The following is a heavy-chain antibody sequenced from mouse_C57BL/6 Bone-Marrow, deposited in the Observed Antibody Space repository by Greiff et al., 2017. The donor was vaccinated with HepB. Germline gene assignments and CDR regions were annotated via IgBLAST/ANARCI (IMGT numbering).Heavy chain of an antibody. V-gene: IGHV5-9-1*02. CDR1: GFTFSSYA. J-gene: IGHJ1*03. CDR3: TREGVTTVVARYWYFDV. Sequence: EVQLVESGEGLVKPGGSLKLSCAASGFTFSSYAMSWVRQTPEKRLEWVAYISSGGDYIYYADTVKGRFTISRDNARNTLYLQMSSLKSEDTAMYYCTREGVTTVVARYWYFDVWGTGTTVTVSS. CDR2: ISSGGDYI. D-gene: IGHD1-1*01.